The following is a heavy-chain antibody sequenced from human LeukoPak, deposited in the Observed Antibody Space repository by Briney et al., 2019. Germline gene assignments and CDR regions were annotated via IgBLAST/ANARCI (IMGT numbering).Heavy chain of an antibody. Sequence: GPPKITRKGTRKHFGNFWGAWVPQMPGKGAEYMGIINPAASDNRYNPSFQGQVTISADKSISTAYLQWSSLKASDSAIYYCARPGYYGAGIFDYWGQGTQVTVSS. V-gene: IGHV5-51*01. CDR2: INPAASDN. J-gene: IGHJ4*02. D-gene: IGHD3-10*01. CDR3: ARPGYYGAGIFDY. CDR1: RKHFGNFW.